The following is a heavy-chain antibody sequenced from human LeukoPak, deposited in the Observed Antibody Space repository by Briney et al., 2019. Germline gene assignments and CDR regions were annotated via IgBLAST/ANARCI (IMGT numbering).Heavy chain of an antibody. D-gene: IGHD6-13*01. CDR1: GFTFSSYA. Sequence: AGRSLRLSCAASGFTFSSYAMHWVRQAPGKGLEWVAVISYDGSNKYYADSVKGRFTISRDNSKNTLYLQMNSLRAEDTAVYYCARDSPAAGKAFDYWGQGTLVTVSS. J-gene: IGHJ4*02. CDR3: ARDSPAAGKAFDY. CDR2: ISYDGSNK. V-gene: IGHV3-30-3*01.